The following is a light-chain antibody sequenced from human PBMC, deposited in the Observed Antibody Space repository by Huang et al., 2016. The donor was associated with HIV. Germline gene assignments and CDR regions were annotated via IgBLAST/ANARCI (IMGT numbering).Light chain of an antibody. Sequence: DIVMTQSPLSLPVTPGEPASISCRSSQSLLHSDGYNYLDWYLQRPGQSPQLLIYLGSNRASGVPDRFSGSGSGTDFTLKISRLEAEDFGVYYCMQALQTPRTFGGGTKVEIK. J-gene: IGKJ4*01. CDR1: QSLLHSDGYNY. CDR2: LGS. V-gene: IGKV2-28*01. CDR3: MQALQTPRT.